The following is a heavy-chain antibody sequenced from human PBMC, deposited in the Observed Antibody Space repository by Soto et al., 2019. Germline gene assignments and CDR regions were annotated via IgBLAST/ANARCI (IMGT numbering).Heavy chain of an antibody. CDR1: GDSISSSTYY. CDR3: ARVPFYDSSGRSYYFDY. CDR2: IYYSGST. D-gene: IGHD3-22*01. V-gene: IGHV4-39*07. Sequence: SDTLCLTCTVSGDSISSSTYYWGWIRQSPGKGLEWIGYIYYSGSTYYNPSLKSRVTISLDTSKNQFSLKLSSVTAADTAVYYCARVPFYDSSGRSYYFDYWGQGTLVTVSS. J-gene: IGHJ4*02.